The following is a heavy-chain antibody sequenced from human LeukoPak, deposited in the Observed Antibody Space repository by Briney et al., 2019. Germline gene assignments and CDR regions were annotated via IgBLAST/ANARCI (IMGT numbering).Heavy chain of an antibody. D-gene: IGHD2-15*01. CDR3: ARDIVVVVAALPYYYYGMDV. J-gene: IGHJ6*02. Sequence: ASVKVSCKASGYTFTSYGISWVRQAPGQGLEWMGWISAYNGNTNYAQKLQGRVTMTTDTSTSTAYMELRSLRSDDTAVYYCARDIVVVVAALPYYYYGMDVWGQGTTVTVSS. CDR1: GYTFTSYG. CDR2: ISAYNGNT. V-gene: IGHV1-18*01.